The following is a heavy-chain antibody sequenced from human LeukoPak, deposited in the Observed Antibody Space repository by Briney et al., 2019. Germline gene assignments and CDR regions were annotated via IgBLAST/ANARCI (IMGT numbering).Heavy chain of an antibody. D-gene: IGHD3-16*02. CDR2: VRYDSSNK. J-gene: IGHJ2*01. Sequence: QTGGSLRLSCAASGFTFSGYGMHWVRQAPGKGLEWVAFVRYDSSNKYYADSVKGRFTVSRDNSKNMLYLQMNSLRAEDTAVYYCTSEGYDYVWGNYRGVWGRGTLVTVSS. V-gene: IGHV3-30*02. CDR3: TSEGYDYVWGNYRGV. CDR1: GFTFSGYG.